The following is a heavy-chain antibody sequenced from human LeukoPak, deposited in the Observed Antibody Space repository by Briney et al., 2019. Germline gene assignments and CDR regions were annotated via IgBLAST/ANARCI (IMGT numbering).Heavy chain of an antibody. Sequence: GGSLRLSCAASGFTFSSYSMNWVRQAPGKGLEWVSYISSSSSTIYYADSVKGRFTISRDNSKNTLYLQMNSLRAEDTAVYYCAKDRKQWLDAFDIWGQGTMVTVSS. D-gene: IGHD6-19*01. CDR3: AKDRKQWLDAFDI. CDR1: GFTFSSYS. V-gene: IGHV3-48*01. J-gene: IGHJ3*02. CDR2: ISSSSSTI.